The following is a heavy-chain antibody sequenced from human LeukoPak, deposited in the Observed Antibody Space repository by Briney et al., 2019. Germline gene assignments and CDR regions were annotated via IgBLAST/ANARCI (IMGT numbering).Heavy chain of an antibody. CDR1: GFIFSNYW. J-gene: IGHJ4*02. CDR2: IKQDGSEK. Sequence: GGSLRLSCAASGFIFSNYWMSWVRQAPGKGLEWVANIKQDGSEKYYLDSVKGRFTISRDNAKNSLYLQMNSLRAEDTAVYYCARRFFDYWGQGTLVTVSS. V-gene: IGHV3-7*01. CDR3: ARRFFDY.